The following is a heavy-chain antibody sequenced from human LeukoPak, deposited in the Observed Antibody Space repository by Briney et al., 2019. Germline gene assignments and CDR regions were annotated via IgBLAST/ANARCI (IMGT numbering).Heavy chain of an antibody. V-gene: IGHV1-2*02. CDR3: ARPYYGSGSSSPVFDY. CDR1: GYTFTGYY. Sequence: GASVKVSCKASGYTFTGYYMHWVRQAPGQGLEWMGWINPNSGGTNYAQKLQGRVTMTRDTSISTAYMELSRLRSDDTAVYYCARPYYGSGSSSPVFDYWGQGTLVTVSS. J-gene: IGHJ4*02. CDR2: INPNSGGT. D-gene: IGHD3-10*01.